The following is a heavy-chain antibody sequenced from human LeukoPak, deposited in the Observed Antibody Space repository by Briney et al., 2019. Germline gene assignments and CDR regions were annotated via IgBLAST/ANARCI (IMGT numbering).Heavy chain of an antibody. Sequence: SETLSLTCTVSGDSISSGSYYWSWIRQPAGKGLEWIGHIYTSGSTNYNPSLKSRVTISVDTSKNQFSLKLNSVTAADTAVYYCARRDGTYWYFDLWGRGTLVTVSS. CDR1: GDSISSGSYY. D-gene: IGHD5-24*01. V-gene: IGHV4-61*09. CDR2: IYTSGST. CDR3: ARRDGTYWYFDL. J-gene: IGHJ2*01.